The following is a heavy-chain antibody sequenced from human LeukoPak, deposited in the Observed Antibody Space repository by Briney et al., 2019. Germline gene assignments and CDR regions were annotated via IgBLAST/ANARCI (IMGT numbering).Heavy chain of an antibody. V-gene: IGHV5-51*01. CDR2: IYPGDSDT. D-gene: IGHD3-9*01. J-gene: IGHJ4*02. CDR3: ARFLKYYDILTGYHNIFDY. Sequence: GESLKISCKGSGYSLTSYWIGWVRQMPGKGLEWMGIIYPGDSDTRYSPSFQGQVTISADKSISTAYLQWSSLKASDTAMYYCARFLKYYDILTGYHNIFDYWGQGTLVTVSS. CDR1: GYSLTSYW.